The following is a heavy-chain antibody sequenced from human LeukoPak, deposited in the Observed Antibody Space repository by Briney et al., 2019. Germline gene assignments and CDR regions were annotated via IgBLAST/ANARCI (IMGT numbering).Heavy chain of an antibody. J-gene: IGHJ3*02. V-gene: IGHV3-30-3*01. CDR2: ISYDGSNK. D-gene: IGHD1-14*01. CDR1: GFTFSSYA. CDR3: ARETELMGAFDI. Sequence: PGRSLRLSCAASGFTFSSYAMHWVRQAPGKGLEWVAVISYDGSNKYYADSVKGRFTISRDNSKNTLYLQMNSLRAEDTAVYYCARETELMGAFDIWGQGTMVTVSS.